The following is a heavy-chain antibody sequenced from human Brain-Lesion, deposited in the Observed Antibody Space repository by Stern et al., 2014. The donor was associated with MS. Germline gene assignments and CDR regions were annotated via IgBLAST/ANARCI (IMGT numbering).Heavy chain of an antibody. J-gene: IGHJ4*02. V-gene: IGHV4-39*01. CDR1: GGSINTNNYY. D-gene: IGHD4-17*01. Sequence: QLQLQESGPGLVKPSETLSLTCTVSGGSINTNNYYWGWIRQPPGKGLEWIGNIYSSGSTFYSPSLKSRVTMSLDTSKNQFSLTLSSVPAADTAVYYCARTGDDFGDYSLSYWGQGTLVTVSS. CDR2: IYSSGST. CDR3: ARTGDDFGDYSLSY.